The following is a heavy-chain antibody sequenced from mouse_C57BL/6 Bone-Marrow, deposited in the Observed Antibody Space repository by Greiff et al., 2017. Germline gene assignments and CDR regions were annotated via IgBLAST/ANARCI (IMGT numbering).Heavy chain of an antibody. CDR1: GYTFTSYW. CDR3: ARSEFITTVVAGDY. J-gene: IGHJ2*01. V-gene: IGHV1-64*01. Sequence: QVQLQQPGAELVKPGASVKLSCKASGYTFTSYWMHWVKQRPGQGLEWIGMIHPNSGSTNYNEKFKSKATLTVDKSSSTAYMQLSSLTSEDSAVYYCARSEFITTVVAGDYWGQGTTLTVSS. CDR2: IHPNSGST. D-gene: IGHD1-1*01.